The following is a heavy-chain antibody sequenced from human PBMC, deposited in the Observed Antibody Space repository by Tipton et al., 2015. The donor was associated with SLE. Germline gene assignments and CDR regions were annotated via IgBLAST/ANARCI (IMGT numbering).Heavy chain of an antibody. V-gene: IGHV4-34*12. CDR2: SIHSGTT. CDR1: GESFLGYF. J-gene: IGHJ3*02. D-gene: IGHD3-10*01. CDR3: ATARGPFDI. Sequence: LRLSCGVYGESFLGYFWTWIRQPPGKGLEWIGESIHSGTTNYNPSLKSRVSISVDTSKNQFSLKLSSVTAADTAVYYCATARGPFDIWGHGTMVTVSS.